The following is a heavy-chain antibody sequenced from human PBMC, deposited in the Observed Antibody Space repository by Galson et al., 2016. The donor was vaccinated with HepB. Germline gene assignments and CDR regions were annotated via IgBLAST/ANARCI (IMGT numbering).Heavy chain of an antibody. Sequence: SLRLSCAASGFTFSSFSMNWVRQAPGKGLEWVSYISSSSGVLYYADSVKGRFTISRDNSKNTLYLQMNSLTSEDTAVYYCAKDRELQYFDWSMPWYWGQGTLVTVSS. J-gene: IGHJ4*02. CDR3: AKDRELQYFDWSMPWY. V-gene: IGHV3-48*01. CDR2: ISSSSGVL. CDR1: GFTFSSFS. D-gene: IGHD3-9*01.